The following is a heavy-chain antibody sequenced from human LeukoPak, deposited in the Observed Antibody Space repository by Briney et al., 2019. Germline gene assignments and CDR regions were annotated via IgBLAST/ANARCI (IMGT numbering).Heavy chain of an antibody. D-gene: IGHD3-22*01. CDR1: GFTFSTYT. Sequence: PGGSLRLSCIASGFTFSTYTMNWVRQAPGKGLEWVSSISSSGTYIYYADSVKGRFTISRDNAKNSLYLQRNSLRAEDTAVYYCARDYDSSGYITFDYWGQGTLVTVSS. J-gene: IGHJ4*02. CDR2: ISSSGTYI. V-gene: IGHV3-21*01. CDR3: ARDYDSSGYITFDY.